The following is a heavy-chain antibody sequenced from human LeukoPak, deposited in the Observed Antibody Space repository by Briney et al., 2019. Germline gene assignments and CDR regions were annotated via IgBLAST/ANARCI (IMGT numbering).Heavy chain of an antibody. V-gene: IGHV4-59*01. J-gene: IGHJ3*02. CDR1: GGSISSYY. CDR3: ARDEGTVSDAFDI. CDR2: IYYSGSN. Sequence: PSESLSLTCTVSGGSISSYYWRWVRQPPGKGLEWIVYIYYSGSNNYNPSLKSGVTISVKKSNNNFSYKQRSVHAADTAVFYFARDEGTVSDAFDIWGQGTMVTVSS. D-gene: IGHD1/OR15-1a*01.